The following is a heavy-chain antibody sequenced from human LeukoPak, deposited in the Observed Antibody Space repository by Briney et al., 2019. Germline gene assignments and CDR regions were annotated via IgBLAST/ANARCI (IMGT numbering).Heavy chain of an antibody. CDR1: GGSISSYY. Sequence: SETLSLTCTVSGGSISSYYWSWIRQPAGKGLEWIGYIYYSGSTNYNPSLKSRVTISVDTSKNQFSLKLSSVTAADTAVYYCARVLRYDFWSGYDWFDPWGQGTLVTVSS. CDR3: ARVLRYDFWSGYDWFDP. CDR2: IYYSGST. V-gene: IGHV4-59*01. J-gene: IGHJ5*02. D-gene: IGHD3-3*01.